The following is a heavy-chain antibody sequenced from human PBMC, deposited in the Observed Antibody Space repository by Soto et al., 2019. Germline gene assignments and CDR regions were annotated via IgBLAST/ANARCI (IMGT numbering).Heavy chain of an antibody. J-gene: IGHJ4*02. CDR3: ARNYDFWSGRQQFDY. D-gene: IGHD3-3*01. CDR2: IIPIFGTA. Sequence: GASVKVSCKASGGTFSSYAISWVRQAPGQGLEWMGGIIPIFGTANYAQKFQGRVTITADESTSTAYMELSSLRSEDTAVYYCARNYDFWSGRQQFDYWGQGTLVTVSS. V-gene: IGHV1-69*13. CDR1: GGTFSSYA.